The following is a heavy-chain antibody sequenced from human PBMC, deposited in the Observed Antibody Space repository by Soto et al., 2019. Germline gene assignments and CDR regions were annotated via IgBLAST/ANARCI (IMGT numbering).Heavy chain of an antibody. D-gene: IGHD6-19*01. CDR3: ARTDSYTSGLDY. CDR2: VYHSGGT. Sequence: SETLSLTCVVSGYSIKRGYYWGWIRQPPGKGLEYIGSVYHSGGTFYNPSLKSRVTISADTSKNLFSLMLSSVTAADTAVYFCARTDSYTSGLDYWGQGTLVTVSS. CDR1: GYSIKRGYY. J-gene: IGHJ4*02. V-gene: IGHV4-38-2*01.